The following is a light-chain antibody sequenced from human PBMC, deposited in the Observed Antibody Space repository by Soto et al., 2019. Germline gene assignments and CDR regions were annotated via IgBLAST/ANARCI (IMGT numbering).Light chain of an antibody. CDR2: GAS. CDR3: QQYGSPVA. J-gene: IGKJ1*01. Sequence: EIVLTQSPGTLSLSPGERATLSCRASQSVSSTYLAWNQQKPGQAPRLLIYGASNRATGIPDRFSGSGSGTDFTLTISRLEPEDFAVYYCQQYGSPVAFGQGTKVEIK. CDR1: QSVSSTY. V-gene: IGKV3-20*01.